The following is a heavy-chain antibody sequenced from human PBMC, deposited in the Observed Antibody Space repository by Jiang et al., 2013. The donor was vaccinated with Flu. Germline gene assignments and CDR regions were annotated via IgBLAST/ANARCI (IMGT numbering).Heavy chain of an antibody. CDR3: ARVRYNYYDSTGWYFDL. J-gene: IGHJ2*01. CDR2: ISYDGSNK. V-gene: IGHV3-30*04. Sequence: ASGFTFSSYAMHWVRQAPGKGLEWVAVISYDGSNKYYADSVKGRFTISRDNSKNTLYLQMNSLRAEDTAVYYCARVRYNYYDSTGWYFDLWGRGTLVTVSS. CDR1: GFTFSSYA. D-gene: IGHD3-22*01.